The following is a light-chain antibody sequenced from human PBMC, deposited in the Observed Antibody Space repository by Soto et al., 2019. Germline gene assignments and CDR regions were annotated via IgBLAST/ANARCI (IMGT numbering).Light chain of an antibody. CDR1: QSLHSNGTSY. V-gene: IGKV2-28*01. CDR2: LGS. J-gene: IGKJ1*01. Sequence: LMVTQSPRSLSVTPGEPASMSCSASQSLHSNGTSYLHWYLQKPGQSPQLLIYLGSTRASGVPDRFSGSGSGTEYTLKISRVEAEDVGVYYCMQALQKPSIFGQGTKGDIK. CDR3: MQALQKPSI.